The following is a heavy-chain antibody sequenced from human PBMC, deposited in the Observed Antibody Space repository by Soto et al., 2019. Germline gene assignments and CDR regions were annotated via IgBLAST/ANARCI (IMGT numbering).Heavy chain of an antibody. D-gene: IGHD5-18*01. V-gene: IGHV3-7*02. J-gene: IGHJ5*02. Sequence: PGGSLRLSCAASGFSIIRYWMSWVRQAPGKGLEWVADKKQDGSEEYYVDSVKGRFTVSRDNAKNSVYLQLTSLRVEDTALYYCARGGFSYGTGIEHWGQGALVTVSS. CDR3: ARGGFSYGTGIEH. CDR1: GFSIIRYW. CDR2: KKQDGSEE.